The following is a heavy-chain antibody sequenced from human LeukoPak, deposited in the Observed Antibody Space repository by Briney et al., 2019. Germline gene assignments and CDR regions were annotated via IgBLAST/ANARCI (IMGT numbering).Heavy chain of an antibody. CDR2: IYTSGST. D-gene: IGHD5-18*01. Sequence: PSQTLSLTCTVSGGSISSGSYYWSWIRQPAGKGLEWIGRIYTSGSTNYNPSLKSRVTISVDTSKNQFSLKLSSVTAADTAVYYCAREGYSYGSNWFDPSGQGTLVTVSS. CDR3: AREGYSYGSNWFDP. J-gene: IGHJ5*02. CDR1: GGSISSGSYY. V-gene: IGHV4-61*02.